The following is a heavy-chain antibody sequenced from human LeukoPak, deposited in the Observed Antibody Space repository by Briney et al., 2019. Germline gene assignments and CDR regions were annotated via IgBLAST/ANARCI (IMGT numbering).Heavy chain of an antibody. CDR3: ARDGYSSSWSY. CDR1: GFTFSSYS. D-gene: IGHD6-13*01. CDR2: IKEDGSEK. V-gene: IGHV3-7*01. Sequence: SGGSLRLSCAASGFTFSSYSMNWVRQAPGKGLEWVANIKEDGSEKYYVDSVKGRFTISRDNAKNSLYLQLNSLKAEDTAVYYCARDGYSSSWSYWGQGTLVTVSS. J-gene: IGHJ4*02.